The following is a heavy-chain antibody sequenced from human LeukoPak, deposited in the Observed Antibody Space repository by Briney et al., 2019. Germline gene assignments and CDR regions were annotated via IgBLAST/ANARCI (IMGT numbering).Heavy chain of an antibody. V-gene: IGHV4-4*07. D-gene: IGHD3-10*01. CDR2: IYASGTI. Sequence: SETLSLTCTVSGGSIRSYYWSWIRQPAGKGLEWIGRIYASGTITYNPSLESRVSMSVDTSKNQFSLNLGSVTAADTALYYCARDSGTTGEVKFDPWGQGTLVTVSS. J-gene: IGHJ5*02. CDR3: ARDSGTTGEVKFDP. CDR1: GGSIRSYY.